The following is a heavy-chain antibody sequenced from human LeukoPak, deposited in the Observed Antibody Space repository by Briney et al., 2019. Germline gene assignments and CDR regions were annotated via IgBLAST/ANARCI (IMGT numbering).Heavy chain of an antibody. V-gene: IGHV4-59*01. CDR3: ARWVFCSSTSCTDAFDI. J-gene: IGHJ3*02. CDR2: IYYSGST. CDR1: GGSISSYY. Sequence: SETLSLTSTVSGGSISSYYWSWIRQPPGKGLEWIGYIYYSGSTNYNPSLKSRVTISVDTSKNQFSLKLSSVTAADTAVYYCARWVFCSSTSCTDAFDIWGQGTMVTVSS. D-gene: IGHD2-2*01.